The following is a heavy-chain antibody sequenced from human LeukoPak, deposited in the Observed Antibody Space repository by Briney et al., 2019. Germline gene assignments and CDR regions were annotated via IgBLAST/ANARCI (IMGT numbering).Heavy chain of an antibody. CDR2: ISGSGGST. CDR3: AKDAARVDYYYYGMDV. V-gene: IGHV3-23*01. Sequence: PGGSLRLSCAASGFTFSSYAMSWVRQAPGKGLEWVSAISGSGGSTYYADSVKGRFTISRDNSKNTLYLQTNSLRAEDTAVYYCAKDAARVDYYYYGMDVWGQGTTVTVSS. CDR1: GFTFSSYA. D-gene: IGHD6-13*01. J-gene: IGHJ6*02.